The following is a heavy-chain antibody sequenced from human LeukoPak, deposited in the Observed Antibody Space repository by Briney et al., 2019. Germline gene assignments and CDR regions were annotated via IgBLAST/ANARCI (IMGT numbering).Heavy chain of an antibody. CDR2: IYYSGST. Sequence: PSETLSLTCTVSGGSISSYYWSWIRQPPGKGLEWIGYIYYSGSTNYNPSLKSRVTISVDTSKNQFSLKLNSVTAADTAVYYCARGVLLTTYYYYYMDVWGKGTTVTVSS. CDR3: ARGVLLTTYYYYYMDV. J-gene: IGHJ6*03. D-gene: IGHD3-10*01. V-gene: IGHV4-59*01. CDR1: GGSISSYY.